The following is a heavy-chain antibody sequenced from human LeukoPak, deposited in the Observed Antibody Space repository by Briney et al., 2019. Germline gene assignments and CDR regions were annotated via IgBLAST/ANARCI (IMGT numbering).Heavy chain of an antibody. V-gene: IGHV3-33*01. Sequence: GGSLRLSCAASGFTFSSYGMHWVRQAPGKGLEWVAVIWYDGSNKYYADSVKGRFTISRDNSKNTLYLQMNSLRAEDTAVYYCARERTTVTTYFDYWGQGTLATVSS. CDR2: IWYDGSNK. J-gene: IGHJ4*02. D-gene: IGHD4-17*01. CDR1: GFTFSSYG. CDR3: ARERTTVTTYFDY.